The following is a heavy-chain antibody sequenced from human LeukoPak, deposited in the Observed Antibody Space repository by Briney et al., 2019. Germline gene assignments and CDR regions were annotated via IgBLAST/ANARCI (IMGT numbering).Heavy chain of an antibody. CDR1: GFTFSNAW. J-gene: IGHJ4*02. Sequence: GGSLRLSCAASGFTFSNAWMSWVRQAPGKGLEWVAFIRYDGSNKYYADSVKGRFTISRDNSKNALYLQMNSLRAEDTAVYYCAKDLSGSQTNVDYWGQGTLVTVSS. D-gene: IGHD1-26*01. V-gene: IGHV3-30*02. CDR3: AKDLSGSQTNVDY. CDR2: IRYDGSNK.